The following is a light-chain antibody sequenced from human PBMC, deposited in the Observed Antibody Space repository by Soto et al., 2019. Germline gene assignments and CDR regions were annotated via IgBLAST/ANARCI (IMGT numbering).Light chain of an antibody. V-gene: IGLV2-8*01. CDR1: SSDIGGYNS. Sequence: QSALTQSPSASGSPGQSVTISCTGTSSDIGGYNSVSWYQQHPGKAPKVMIYDVTKRPSGVPDRFSGSKSGNTASLTVSALQAEDEADYYCSSYTSSSTHVVFGGGTKLTVL. J-gene: IGLJ2*01. CDR3: SSYTSSSTHVV. CDR2: DVT.